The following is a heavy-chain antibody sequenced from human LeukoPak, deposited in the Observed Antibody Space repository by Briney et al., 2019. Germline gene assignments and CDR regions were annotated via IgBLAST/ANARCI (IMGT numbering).Heavy chain of an antibody. CDR3: ARDLDFWSGTRFDY. J-gene: IGHJ4*02. V-gene: IGHV4-59*01. D-gene: IGHD3-3*01. CDR1: GGPISSYY. CDR2: IYYSGST. Sequence: KPSETLSLTCTVSGGPISSYYWSWIRQPPGKGLEWIGYIYYSGSTNYNPSLKSRLTISVDTSKNQLSLKLSSVTAADTAVYYCARDLDFWSGTRFDYWGKRSLVTVSS.